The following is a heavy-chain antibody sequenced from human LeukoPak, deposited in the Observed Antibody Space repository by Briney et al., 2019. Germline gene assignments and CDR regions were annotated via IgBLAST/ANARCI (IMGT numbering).Heavy chain of an antibody. CDR3: ARLGPGYSSTWSNDAFAI. CDR2: IFYSGST. V-gene: IGHV4-39*01. CDR1: GGSISSSTYY. D-gene: IGHD6-13*01. Sequence: SETLSLTCTVSGGSISSSTYYWGRIRQPPGKGLECIGNIFYSGSTYYHPSLKSRVTISVDTSKNQFSLKLSSVTAADTAVYYCARLGPGYSSTWSNDAFAIWGQGTVVTVSS. J-gene: IGHJ3*02.